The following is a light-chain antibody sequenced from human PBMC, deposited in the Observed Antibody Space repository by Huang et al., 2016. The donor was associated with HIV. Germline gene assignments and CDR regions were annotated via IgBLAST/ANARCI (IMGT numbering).Light chain of an antibody. Sequence: ETVLTPSPATLSLSPGERATLSCRASQSVNSYLACYQQKPGQTPRLLIYDASNRATGIPARCSGSGSGTDFTLTISSLEPEDFAVYYCQQRKYWPPITFGQGTRLEMK. CDR3: QQRKYWPPIT. CDR2: DAS. CDR1: QSVNSY. J-gene: IGKJ5*01. V-gene: IGKV3-11*01.